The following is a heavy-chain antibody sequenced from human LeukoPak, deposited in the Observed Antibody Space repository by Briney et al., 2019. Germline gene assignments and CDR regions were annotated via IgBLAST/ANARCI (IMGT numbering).Heavy chain of an antibody. CDR3: AKDHLNDYYDDSSAGYFDY. Sequence: GGSLRLSCAASGFTFSTYGMHWVRQAPGKGLEWVAVIWYGGSNKYYADSVKGRFTISRDKSKNTLYLQMNSLRAEDTAVYYCAKDHLNDYYDDSSAGYFDYWGQGTLVTVSS. CDR1: GFTFSTYG. J-gene: IGHJ4*02. D-gene: IGHD3-22*01. CDR2: IWYGGSNK. V-gene: IGHV3-30*02.